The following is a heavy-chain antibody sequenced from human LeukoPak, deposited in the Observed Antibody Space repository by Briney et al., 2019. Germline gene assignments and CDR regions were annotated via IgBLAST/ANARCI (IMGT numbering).Heavy chain of an antibody. D-gene: IGHD1-26*01. V-gene: IGHV3-64*01. CDR2: ISSNGGST. J-gene: IGHJ4*02. CDR3: ARVGASKGLDY. CDR1: GFTFSSYA. Sequence: GGSLRLSCAASGFTFSSYAMSWVRQAPGKGLEYVSAISSNGGSTYYANSVKGRFTISRDNSKNTLYLQMGSLRAEDMAVYYCARVGASKGLDYWGQGTLVTVSS.